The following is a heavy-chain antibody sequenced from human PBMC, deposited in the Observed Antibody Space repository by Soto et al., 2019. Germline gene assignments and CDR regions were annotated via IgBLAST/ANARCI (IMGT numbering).Heavy chain of an antibody. CDR2: ISWDSGNI. CDR3: AKERQTSLFLYYYSMDV. V-gene: IGHV3-9*01. J-gene: IGHJ6*02. CDR1: GFSFDEYA. Sequence: PGGSLRLSCAASGFSFDEYAIHWVRQAPGKGLEWVSGISWDSGNIGYADSVKGRFTISRDNAKNSLYLQMNSLRTEDTAVYYCAKERQTSLFLYYYSMDVWGQGTTVTVSS.